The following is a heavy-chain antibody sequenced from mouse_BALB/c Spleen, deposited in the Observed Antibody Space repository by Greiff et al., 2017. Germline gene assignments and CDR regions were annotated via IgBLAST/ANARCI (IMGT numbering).Heavy chain of an antibody. CDR1: GYTFTDYW. Sequence: QVQLQQPGAELVMPGASVKMSCKASGYTFTDYWMHWVKQRPGQGLEWIGAIDTSDSYTSYNQKFKGKATLTVDESSSTAYMQLSSLTSEDSAVYYCARKTTVVAPYFDYWGQGTTLTVSS. J-gene: IGHJ2*01. D-gene: IGHD1-1*01. V-gene: IGHV1-69*01. CDR2: IDTSDSYT. CDR3: ARKTTVVAPYFDY.